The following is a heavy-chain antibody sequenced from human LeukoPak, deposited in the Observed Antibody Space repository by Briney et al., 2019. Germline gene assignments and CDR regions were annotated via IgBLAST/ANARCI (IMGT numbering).Heavy chain of an antibody. J-gene: IGHJ5*02. CDR3: ARASNRYNWNVSWFDP. CDR1: GGSISNCY. D-gene: IGHD1-20*01. V-gene: IGHV4-59*01. Sequence: SETLSLTCTVSGGSISNCYWTWIRQPPGKGLEWIGYTYYSGSTNYNPSLKSRVTISVDTSKNQFSLKLSSVTAADTAVYYCARASNRYNWNVSWFDPWGQGTLVTVSS. CDR2: TYYSGST.